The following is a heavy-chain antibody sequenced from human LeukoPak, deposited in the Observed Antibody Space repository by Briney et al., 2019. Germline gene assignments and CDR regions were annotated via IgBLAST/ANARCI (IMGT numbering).Heavy chain of an antibody. CDR1: GYMFTSYG. CDR2: FSPYNGNA. J-gene: IGHJ4*02. CDR3: AMSVAAYSIPSRCYSGYFDY. Sequence: ASVNVSCETSGYMFTSYGVNWVRQAPGQGLEWMGWFSPYNGNAQSAHNSQGRLTMTSDTSTRTVYMVLSSLRSDDTAVDYSAMSVAAYSIPSRCYSGYFDYWGQGTLLTVSS. V-gene: IGHV1-18*01. D-gene: IGHD2-2*01.